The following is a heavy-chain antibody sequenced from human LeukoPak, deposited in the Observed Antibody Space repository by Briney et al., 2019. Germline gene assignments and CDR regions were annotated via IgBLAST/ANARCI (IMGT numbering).Heavy chain of an antibody. J-gene: IGHJ4*02. CDR2: INPNSGGT. CDR1: GYTFTDYD. D-gene: IGHD6-13*01. V-gene: IGHV1-2*02. Sequence: ASVKVSCKASGYTFTDYDIHWVRQAPGQGLEWMGWINPNSGGTNYAQKFQGRVTMTRDTSISTAYMELSRLRSDDTAVYYCARDSSSSSWFAHYYFDYWGQGTLVTVSS. CDR3: ARDSSSSSWFAHYYFDY.